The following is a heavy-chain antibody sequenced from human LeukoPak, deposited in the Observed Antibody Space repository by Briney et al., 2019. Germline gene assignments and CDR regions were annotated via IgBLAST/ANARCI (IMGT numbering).Heavy chain of an antibody. CDR2: IYYDGSNK. J-gene: IGHJ6*02. V-gene: IGHV3-33*01. Sequence: GGSLRLSCAASGFIFSSYGMHWVRQAPGKGLEWVAVIYYDGSNKYYADSVRGRFTISRDNSKNTLFPQMSSLRAEDTAVYYCARDTFYSSGVYGLDVWGQGTTATVSS. CDR1: GFIFSSYG. CDR3: ARDTFYSSGVYGLDV. D-gene: IGHD3-22*01.